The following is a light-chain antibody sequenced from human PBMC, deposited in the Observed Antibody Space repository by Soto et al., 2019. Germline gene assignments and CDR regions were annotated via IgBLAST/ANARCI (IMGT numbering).Light chain of an antibody. V-gene: IGLV2-8*01. CDR3: SSYAGSNNLGV. Sequence: QSALTRPPSASGSPGQSVTIAFTGTSSDVGGYNYVSWYQQHPGKAPKLMIYEVIKRPSGVPDRFSGSKSGNTASLTVSGLQAEDEADYYCSSYAGSNNLGVFGTGTKVTVL. CDR1: SSDVGGYNY. CDR2: EVI. J-gene: IGLJ1*01.